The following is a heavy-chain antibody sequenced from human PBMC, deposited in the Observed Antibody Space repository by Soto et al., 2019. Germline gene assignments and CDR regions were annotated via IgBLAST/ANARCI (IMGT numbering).Heavy chain of an antibody. CDR3: AGCFPDSNIGRMVF. V-gene: IGHV1-18*01. CDR1: GYTFTSYG. CDR2: ISAYNGNT. J-gene: IGHJ4*02. Sequence: ASVKVSCKASGYTFTSYGISWVRQAPGQGLEWMGWISAYNGNTNYAQKLQGRVTMTTDTSTSTAYMELRSLRSDDTAGYYCAGCFPDSNIGRMVFWGQGTLVTVSS. D-gene: IGHD5-12*01.